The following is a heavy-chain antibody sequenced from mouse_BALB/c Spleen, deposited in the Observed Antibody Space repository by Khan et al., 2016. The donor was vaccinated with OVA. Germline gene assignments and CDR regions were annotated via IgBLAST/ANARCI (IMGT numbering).Heavy chain of an antibody. CDR3: ARDGNNLAY. CDR2: IYYSGSI. Sequence: VQLKESGPDPVKPSQSLSLTCTVTGYSITSGYSWHWIRQFPGNKLEWMGYIYYSGSINYNPSLKSRISITRDTSKNQFFLQLNSVTTEDTATLYGARDGNNLAYWVQGTFVTVSS. J-gene: IGHJ4*01. D-gene: IGHD2-1*01. V-gene: IGHV3-1*02. CDR1: GYSITSGYS.